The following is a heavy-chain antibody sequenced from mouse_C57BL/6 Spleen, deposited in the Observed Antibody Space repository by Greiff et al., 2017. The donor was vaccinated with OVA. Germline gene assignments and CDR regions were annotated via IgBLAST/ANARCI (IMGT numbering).Heavy chain of an antibody. CDR1: GYSFTSYY. CDR3: ARGGYDYDEAWFAY. D-gene: IGHD2-4*01. Sequence: QVQLKESGPELVKPGASVKISCKASGYSFTSYYIHWVKQRPGQGLEWIGWIYPGSGNTKYNEKFKGKATLTADTSSSTAYMQLSSLTSEDSAVYYCARGGYDYDEAWFAYWGQGTLVTVSA. V-gene: IGHV1-66*01. J-gene: IGHJ3*01. CDR2: IYPGSGNT.